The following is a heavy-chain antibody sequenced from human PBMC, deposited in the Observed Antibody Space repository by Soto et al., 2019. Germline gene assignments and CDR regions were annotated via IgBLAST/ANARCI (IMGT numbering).Heavy chain of an antibody. J-gene: IGHJ3*01. CDR2: LYDVDGS. CDR3: ATWHEREHAYDV. D-gene: IGHD1-1*01. V-gene: IGHV3-53*01. Sequence: PRGSPGLFCASPVIPVRVQTYVACFPQAPGKGLEWVSALYDVDGSFYADSVNGRFTTSSDSSKTTVYLQMNGLRPDDTAVYYCATWHEREHAYDVWGQGTTVTVSS. CDR1: VIPVRVQTY.